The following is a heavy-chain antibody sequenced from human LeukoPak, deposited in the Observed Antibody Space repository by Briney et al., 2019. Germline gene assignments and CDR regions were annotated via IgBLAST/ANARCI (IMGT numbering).Heavy chain of an antibody. J-gene: IGHJ4*02. CDR2: MNPNSGNT. CDR1: GYTFTSYD. D-gene: IGHD6-6*01. CDR3: ARVSSIAARPSFGY. Sequence: GAPVKVSCKASGYTFTSYDINWVRQATGQGLEWMGWMNPNSGNTGYAQKFQGRVTITRNTSISTAYMELSSLRSEDTAVYYCARVSSIAARPSFGYWGKGTLVTVSS. V-gene: IGHV1-8*03.